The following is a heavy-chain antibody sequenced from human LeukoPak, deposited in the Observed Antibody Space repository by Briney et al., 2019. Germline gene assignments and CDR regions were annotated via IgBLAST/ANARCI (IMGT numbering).Heavy chain of an antibody. Sequence: PSGGSLRLSCAASGFTFGSYGMSWVRQAPGKGLEWVSFISPSGDRTSNADSVEGRLTISRDNPRDTLYLQMNSLRDEDTAGYYCAIMHGYYDGSGYWVQWGQGTLVTVSS. V-gene: IGHV3-23*01. D-gene: IGHD3-22*01. CDR1: GFTFGSYG. CDR3: AIMHGYYDGSGYWVQ. J-gene: IGHJ4*02. CDR2: ISPSGDRT.